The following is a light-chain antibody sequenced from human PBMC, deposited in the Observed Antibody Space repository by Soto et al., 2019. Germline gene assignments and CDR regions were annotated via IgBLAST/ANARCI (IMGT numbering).Light chain of an antibody. CDR1: QGIGDA. CDR3: LQHNEFWWT. J-gene: IGKJ1*01. CDR2: AAS. V-gene: IGKV1-17*01. Sequence: DIQISQSPSSLSASVGDRVTITCRASQGIGDALGWYQQKPGKAPKRLIYAASTFQSGVPSMFSGSGSGTEFTLTISSLQPDDFATYYCLQHNEFWWTFGQGTKVDIK.